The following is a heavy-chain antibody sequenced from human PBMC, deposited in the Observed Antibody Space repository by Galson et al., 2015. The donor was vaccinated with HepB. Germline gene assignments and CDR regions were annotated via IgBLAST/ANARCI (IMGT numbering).Heavy chain of an antibody. CDR2: ISGSGGTT. CDR3: AKDTSLRDIVILPAAMLDY. D-gene: IGHD2-2*01. CDR1: GFTFASYA. V-gene: IGHV3-23*01. J-gene: IGHJ4*02. Sequence: SLRLSCAASGFTFASYAMSWVRQTAGKGLEWVSAISGSGGTTYYADSVKGRFTISRDNSKNTLYLQMNSLRAEDTAVYYCAKDTSLRDIVILPAAMLDYWGQGTLVTVSS.